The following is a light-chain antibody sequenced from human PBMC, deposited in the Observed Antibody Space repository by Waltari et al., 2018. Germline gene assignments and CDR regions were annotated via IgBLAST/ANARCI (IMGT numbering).Light chain of an antibody. CDR3: NSYTSSTSWV. V-gene: IGLV2-14*03. CDR2: AVY. CDR1: SSDIGNYEY. J-gene: IGLJ3*02. Sequence: QSALTQPASVSGSPGQSITISFSGTSSDIGNYEYVSWYQQHPGKAPKLIIYAVYKRPSGVSNRFSGSKSGNTASLTISGLQAEDEADYYCNSYTSSTSWVFGGGTKLTVL.